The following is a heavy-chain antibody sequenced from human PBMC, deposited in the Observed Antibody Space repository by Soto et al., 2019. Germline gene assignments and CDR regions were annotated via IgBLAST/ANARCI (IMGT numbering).Heavy chain of an antibody. CDR3: VRQAFSYSYAHPYLFDY. D-gene: IGHD3-16*02. J-gene: IGHJ4*02. V-gene: IGHV3-48*03. Sequence: LRLSCAASGFTFSSFEMNWVRQAPGRGLEWIAFITSSGRTMSYGDSVKGRFTVSRDNVDNSVYLQMNSLRAEDSAVYYCVRQAFSYSYAHPYLFDYWGQGTLVTVSS. CDR1: GFTFSSFE. CDR2: ITSSGRTM.